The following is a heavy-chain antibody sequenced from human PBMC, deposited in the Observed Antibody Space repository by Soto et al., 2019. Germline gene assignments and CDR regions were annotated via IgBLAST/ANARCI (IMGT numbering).Heavy chain of an antibody. V-gene: IGHV4-31*03. J-gene: IGHJ4*02. Sequence: SETLSLTCTVSGGSISSGGYYWSWIRQHPGKGLEWIGYIYYSGSTYYNPSLKSRVTISVDTSKNQFSLKLSSVTAADTAVYYCASLNSSSKLYYFDYWGQGTLVTVSS. CDR3: ASLNSSSKLYYFDY. CDR1: GGSISSGGYY. CDR2: IYYSGST. D-gene: IGHD6-6*01.